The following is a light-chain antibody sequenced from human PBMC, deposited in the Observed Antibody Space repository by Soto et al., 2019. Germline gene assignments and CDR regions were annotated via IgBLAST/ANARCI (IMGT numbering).Light chain of an antibody. CDR1: SSDVGGYNY. J-gene: IGLJ2*01. CDR3: SSYTSSSTVV. CDR2: DVS. Sequence: QPALTQPASVSGSPGQSITISCTGTSSDVGGYNYVSWYQQHPGKAPKLMIYDVSNRPSGVSNRFSGSKSGNTASLTISGLQAEDEADYYCSSYTSSSTVVFGGGTK. V-gene: IGLV2-14*01.